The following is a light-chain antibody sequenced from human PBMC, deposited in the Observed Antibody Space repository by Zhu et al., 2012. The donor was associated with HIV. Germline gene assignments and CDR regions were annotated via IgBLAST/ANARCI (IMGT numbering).Light chain of an antibody. J-gene: IGKJ1*01. Sequence: EIVLTQSPATLSLSPGERATLSCRASQSVNSYLAWYQQKPGQAPRLLIYDASNRATGIPARFSGTGSGTDFTLTISRLEPEDFAVYYCQQYGSSPQTFGQGTKVEIK. CDR3: QQYGSSPQT. V-gene: IGKV3-11*01. CDR1: QSVNSY. CDR2: DAS.